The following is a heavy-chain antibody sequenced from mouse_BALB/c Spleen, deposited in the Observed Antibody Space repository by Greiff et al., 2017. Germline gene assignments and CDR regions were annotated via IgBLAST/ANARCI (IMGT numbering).Heavy chain of an antibody. Sequence: VQLQQSGAELARPGASVKLSCKASGYTFTSYWMQWVKQRPGQGLEWIGAIYPGDGDTGYTQKFKGKATLTADKSSSTAYMQLSSLASEDSAVYYCASLDYWGQGTTLTVSS. CDR2: IYPGDGDT. J-gene: IGHJ2*01. CDR1: GYTFTSYW. V-gene: IGHV1-87*01. CDR3: ASLDY.